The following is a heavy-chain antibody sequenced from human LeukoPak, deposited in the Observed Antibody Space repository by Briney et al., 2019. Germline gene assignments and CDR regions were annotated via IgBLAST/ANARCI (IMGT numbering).Heavy chain of an antibody. Sequence: GGSLRLSCAASGFTFSSYGMHWVRQAPGKGLEWVAVISYDGSNKYYADSVKGRFTISRDNSKNTLYLQMNSLRAEDTAVYYCAKDRRSGSSTRYYYYYYMDVWGKGTTVTISS. CDR3: AKDRRSGSSTRYYYYYYMDV. J-gene: IGHJ6*03. CDR1: GFTFSSYG. V-gene: IGHV3-30*18. CDR2: ISYDGSNK. D-gene: IGHD1-26*01.